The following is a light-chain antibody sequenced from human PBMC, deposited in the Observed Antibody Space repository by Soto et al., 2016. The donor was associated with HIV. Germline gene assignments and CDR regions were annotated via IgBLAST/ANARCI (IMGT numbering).Light chain of an antibody. Sequence: DIQMTQSPSTLSASVGDTVTITCRARQSISKWLAWYQQKPGKAPKLLIYKASSLETGVPSIFSGTGSGTEFTLTISSLQPEDFATYYCQQYDDYPYTFGQGTKLEIK. V-gene: IGKV1-5*03. CDR2: KAS. CDR1: QSISKW. CDR3: QQYDDYPYT. J-gene: IGKJ2*01.